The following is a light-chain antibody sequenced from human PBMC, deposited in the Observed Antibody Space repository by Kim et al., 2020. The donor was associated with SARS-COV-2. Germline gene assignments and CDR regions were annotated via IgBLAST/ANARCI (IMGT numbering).Light chain of an antibody. CDR1: SSNVGTSN. V-gene: IGLV1-44*01. CDR2: SDN. Sequence: GQWVTISCFGTSSNVGTSNLISYQQLPRTAPSLVIYSDNTGPSGVLARFSGCKSCTCASLAISGLQHADEEAYFCASWDASLNGYVFGSGTKVTVL. J-gene: IGLJ1*01. CDR3: ASWDASLNGYV.